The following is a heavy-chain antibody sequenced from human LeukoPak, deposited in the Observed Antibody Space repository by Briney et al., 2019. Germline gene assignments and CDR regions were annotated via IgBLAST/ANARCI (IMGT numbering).Heavy chain of an antibody. V-gene: IGHV3-9*01. J-gene: IGHJ4*02. Sequence: GEYVTVGVRPVKEKGLEWVSGISWNSGSIGYADSVKGRFTISRDNAKNSLYLQMNSLRAEDTAVYYCARVPYYYDGSGYFYFDSWGQGTLVTVSS. D-gene: IGHD3-22*01. CDR1: GEYV. CDR2: ISWNSGSI. CDR3: ARVPYYYDGSGYFYFDS.